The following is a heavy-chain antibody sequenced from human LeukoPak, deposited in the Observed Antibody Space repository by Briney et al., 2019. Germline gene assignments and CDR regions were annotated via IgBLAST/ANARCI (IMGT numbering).Heavy chain of an antibody. CDR1: GFTFSGSA. CDR3: ARVAYCSGGSCYLRWFDP. J-gene: IGHJ5*02. D-gene: IGHD2-15*01. Sequence: GGSLRLSCAASGFTFSGSAMHWVRQASGKGLEWVGRIRSKANNYATAYAASVKGRFTISRDDSKNTAYLQMNSLKTEDTAVYYCARVAYCSGGSCYLRWFDPWGQGSLVTVSS. V-gene: IGHV3-73*01. CDR2: IRSKANNYAT.